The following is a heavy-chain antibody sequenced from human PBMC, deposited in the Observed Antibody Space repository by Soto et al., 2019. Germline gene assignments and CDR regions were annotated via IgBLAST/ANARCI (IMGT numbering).Heavy chain of an antibody. CDR3: ARRKERSGPNYFDY. J-gene: IGHJ4*02. CDR1: GYTFTTYD. Sequence: GSVKVSCKASGYTFTTYDINWVRQAPGQGLEWMGWMNPYTGKAGYAQKFQGRVTMTRDNSISTAYMELSSLRSEDTAVYYCARRKERSGPNYFDYWGLGTLVTVSS. D-gene: IGHD6-25*01. V-gene: IGHV1-8*01. CDR2: MNPYTGKA.